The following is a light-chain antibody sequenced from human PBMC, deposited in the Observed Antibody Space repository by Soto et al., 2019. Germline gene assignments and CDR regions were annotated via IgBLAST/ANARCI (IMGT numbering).Light chain of an antibody. CDR3: QHSNSYSEA. V-gene: IGKV1-5*03. Sequence: DLQMTQSPSTLSGSVGDRVTITCRARQTISSWLAWYQQKPGKAPKLLIYKASTLKSGVPSRFSGSGAGTEFTLTINSLQTDDFATYYCQHSNSYSEAFGQGTKVELK. CDR2: KAS. J-gene: IGKJ1*01. CDR1: QTISSW.